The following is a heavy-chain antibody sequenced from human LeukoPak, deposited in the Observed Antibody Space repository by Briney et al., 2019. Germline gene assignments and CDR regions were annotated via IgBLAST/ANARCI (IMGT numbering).Heavy chain of an antibody. CDR3: ARIEAVTRGYNHAYYFDY. D-gene: IGHD5-18*01. Sequence: PSETLSLTCTVSTYSISSGYYWGWIRQPPGKGLEWIGNIYHNGNTYYNPSLKSRVTISVDTSKKQFSLKLRTATAADTAVYYCARIEAVTRGYNHAYYFDYWGQGTLVTVSS. J-gene: IGHJ4*02. CDR2: IYHNGNT. V-gene: IGHV4-38-2*02. CDR1: TYSISSGYY.